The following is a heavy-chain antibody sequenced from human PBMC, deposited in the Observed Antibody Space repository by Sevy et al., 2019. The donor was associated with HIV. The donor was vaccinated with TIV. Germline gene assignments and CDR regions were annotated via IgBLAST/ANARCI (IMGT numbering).Heavy chain of an antibody. V-gene: IGHV3-30*18. CDR3: AKQDNWNDFPFEY. D-gene: IGHD1-1*01. CDR2: ISYDGSNK. J-gene: IGHJ4*02. CDR1: GFSFRSYG. Sequence: GGSLRLSYAASGFSFRSYGMHWVRQAPGKGLEWVAVISYDGSNKHYADSVKGRFTISRDNSKNTLYLQMNSLRAEDTAVYYCAKQDNWNDFPFEYWGQGTLVTVSS.